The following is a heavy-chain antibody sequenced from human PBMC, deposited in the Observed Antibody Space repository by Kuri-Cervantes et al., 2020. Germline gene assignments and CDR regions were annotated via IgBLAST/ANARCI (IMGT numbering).Heavy chain of an antibody. V-gene: IGHV3-7*01. CDR3: ARGGPGGSGAFDI. D-gene: IGHD6-25*01. Sequence: GGSLRLSCAASGFTFSSYWMSWVRQAPGKGLEWVANIKQDGSEKYYVDSVKGRFTISRDNAKNSLYLQMNGLRAEDTAVYYCARGGPGGSGAFDIWGQGAMVTVSS. CDR1: GFTFSSYW. CDR2: IKQDGSEK. J-gene: IGHJ3*02.